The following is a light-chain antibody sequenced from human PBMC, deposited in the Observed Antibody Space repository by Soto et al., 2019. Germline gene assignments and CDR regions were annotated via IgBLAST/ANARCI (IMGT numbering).Light chain of an antibody. J-gene: IGLJ2*01. V-gene: IGLV2-23*01. CDR2: EGN. Sequence: QSALTQPASVSGSPGQSITISCTGTGSEIRSYNLVSWYQQHPGKVPKLMIYEGNKRPSGVSNRFSGSKSGNTASLTISGLQAEDDADYYCCSYAGSSPLLVFGGGTKLTVL. CDR3: CSYAGSSPLLV. CDR1: GSEIRSYNL.